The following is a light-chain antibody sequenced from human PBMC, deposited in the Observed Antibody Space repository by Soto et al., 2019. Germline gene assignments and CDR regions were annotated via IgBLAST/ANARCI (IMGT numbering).Light chain of an antibody. CDR1: SSDVGDYNY. Sequence: QSALTQPPSASGSPGQSVTISCTGTSSDVGDYNYVSWYQQHPGKAPKLMIYEVNKRPSGVPDRFSGSKSGNTASLTVSGLQAEDEADYYCSSYGGSNNLVFGGGTKLTVL. CDR2: EVN. V-gene: IGLV2-8*01. J-gene: IGLJ3*02. CDR3: SSYGGSNNLV.